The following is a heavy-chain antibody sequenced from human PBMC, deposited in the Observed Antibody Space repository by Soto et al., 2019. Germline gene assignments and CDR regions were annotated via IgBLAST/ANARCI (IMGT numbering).Heavy chain of an antibody. D-gene: IGHD6-19*01. J-gene: IGHJ4*02. CDR2: IDAGDGNT. V-gene: IGHV1-3*01. Sequence: GASVKVSCKASGYTFTSYAMHWVRQAPGQRLEWMGWIDAGDGNTKYSQKFQGRVTITRDTSASTAYMELSSLRSEDTAVYYCARGLAPYYFDYWGQGTLVTVSS. CDR1: GYTFTSYA. CDR3: ARGLAPYYFDY.